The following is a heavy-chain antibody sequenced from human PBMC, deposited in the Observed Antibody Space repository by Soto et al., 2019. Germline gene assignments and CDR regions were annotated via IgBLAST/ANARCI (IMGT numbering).Heavy chain of an antibody. Sequence: QLQLQESGSGLVKPSQTLSLTCAVSGGSISSGGYSWSWIRQPPGKGLEWIGYIYHSGSTYYNPSPXRXXTIPVDRSKNQFSPKLSSVTAADTAVYYCARVPDRWGQGTLVTVSS. J-gene: IGHJ5*02. V-gene: IGHV4-30-2*01. CDR3: ARVPDR. CDR2: IYHSGST. CDR1: GGSISSGGYS. D-gene: IGHD2-2*01.